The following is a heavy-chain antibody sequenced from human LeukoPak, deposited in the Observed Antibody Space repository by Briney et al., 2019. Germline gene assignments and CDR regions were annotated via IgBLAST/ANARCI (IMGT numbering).Heavy chain of an antibody. V-gene: IGHV4-61*02. CDR1: GGSISSGSYY. J-gene: IGHJ5*02. CDR3: ARVSSSSSSGAWFDP. CDR2: IYTSGST. D-gene: IGHD6-6*01. Sequence: SETLSLTCTVSGGSISSGSYYWSWIRQPAGKGLEWIGRIYTSGSTNYNPSLESRVTISVDTSKNQFSLKLYSVTAADTAVYYCARVSSSSSSGAWFDPWGQGTLVTVSS.